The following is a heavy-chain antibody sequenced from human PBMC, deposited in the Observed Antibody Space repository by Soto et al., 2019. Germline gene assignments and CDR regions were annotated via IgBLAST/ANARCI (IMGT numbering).Heavy chain of an antibody. J-gene: IGHJ4*02. Sequence: VQLQESGPGLVKPSQTLSLTCTVSVGSISSGEYYWSWIRKHPGKGLEWIGYIYYSGSTYYNPSLKSRVTISVDTSKNQFSLKLSSVTAADTAVYYCARVLSYGYFDYWGQGTLVTVSS. CDR3: ARVLSYGYFDY. D-gene: IGHD1-26*01. CDR1: VGSISSGEYY. V-gene: IGHV4-31*03. CDR2: IYYSGST.